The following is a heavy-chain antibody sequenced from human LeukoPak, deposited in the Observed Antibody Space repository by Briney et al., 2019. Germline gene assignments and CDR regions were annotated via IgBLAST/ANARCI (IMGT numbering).Heavy chain of an antibody. Sequence: GGSLRLSCTASGFTFDKYAMHWVRQRPGKGLEWVSVISADGTTDHADSVKGRFTVSRDNSKESLFLQMNSLRAEDTALYYCATWAFYHGLDVWGQGTPDTVSS. J-gene: IGHJ6*02. V-gene: IGHV3-43D*04. CDR1: GFTFDKYA. CDR3: ATWAFYHGLDV. CDR2: ISADGTT. D-gene: IGHD1-26*01.